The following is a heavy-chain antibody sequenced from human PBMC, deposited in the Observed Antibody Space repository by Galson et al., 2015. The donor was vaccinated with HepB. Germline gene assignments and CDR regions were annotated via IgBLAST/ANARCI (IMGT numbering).Heavy chain of an antibody. D-gene: IGHD4-17*01. Sequence: SVKVSCKASGYTFTGYYMHWVRQAPGQGLEWMGRINPNSGGTNYAQKFQGRVTMTRDTSISTAYMELSRLRSDDTAVYYCARDPYGDYEGPDYWGQGTLVTVSS. J-gene: IGHJ4*02. CDR1: GYTFTGYY. CDR3: ARDPYGDYEGPDY. CDR2: INPNSGGT. V-gene: IGHV1-2*06.